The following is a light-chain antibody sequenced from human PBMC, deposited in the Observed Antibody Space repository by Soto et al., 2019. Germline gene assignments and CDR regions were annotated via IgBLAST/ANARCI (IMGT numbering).Light chain of an antibody. J-gene: IGKJ3*01. CDR3: QQSYTAVFT. CDR1: QSIRNY. Sequence: DIQMTQSPSSLSASVGDRVTITCRASQSIRNYLNWYQQKPGKVPNLLIYGASSLQSGVPSRFSGSGSETDFTLTINNLQPEVFATYYCQQSYTAVFTFGPGTKLDIK. V-gene: IGKV1-39*01. CDR2: GAS.